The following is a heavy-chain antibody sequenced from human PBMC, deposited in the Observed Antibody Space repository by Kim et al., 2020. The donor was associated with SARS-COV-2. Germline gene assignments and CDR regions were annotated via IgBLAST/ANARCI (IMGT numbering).Heavy chain of an antibody. V-gene: IGHV3-23*01. J-gene: IGHJ6*02. CDR1: GLTFSSYA. CDR3: TKGFDYYGSGSLYFYSGMAV. CDR2: ISNNDIDT. Sequence: GGSLSLSCAAPGLTFSSYAMNWVRLAPGKGLEWVSGISNNDIDTYYAGSVRGRFTISRDNSKNTLYLQMDSLRAEDTAVYFCTKGFDYYGSGSLYFYSGMAVWGQETTVTVSS. D-gene: IGHD3-10*01.